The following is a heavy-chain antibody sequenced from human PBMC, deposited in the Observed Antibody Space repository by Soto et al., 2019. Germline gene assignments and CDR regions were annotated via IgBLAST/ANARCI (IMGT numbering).Heavy chain of an antibody. CDR2: ISWNSAYI. V-gene: IGHV3-9*01. Sequence: PGGSLRLSCAGAGFKFGDYVMHWVRQVPGKGPEWLSGISWNSAYIGYAESVKGRFTISRDNAKNSLYLQMNSLRPEDTGLYYCVKDMSYGSSPSSHHWGQGT. CDR3: VKDMSYGSSPSSHH. D-gene: IGHD6-19*01. J-gene: IGHJ5*02. CDR1: GFKFGDYV.